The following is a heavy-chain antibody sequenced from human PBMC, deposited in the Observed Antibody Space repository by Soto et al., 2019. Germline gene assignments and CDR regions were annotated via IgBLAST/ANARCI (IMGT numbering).Heavy chain of an antibody. Sequence: GGSLRLSCAASGFTFSSYAMSWVRQAPGKGLEWVSAISGSGGSTYYADSVKGRFTISRDNSKNTLYLQMNSLRAEDTAVYYCAKDLVKLYYYYYMDVWGKGTTVTVSS. CDR2: ISGSGGST. CDR3: AKDLVKLYYYYYMDV. J-gene: IGHJ6*03. V-gene: IGHV3-23*01. CDR1: GFTFSSYA.